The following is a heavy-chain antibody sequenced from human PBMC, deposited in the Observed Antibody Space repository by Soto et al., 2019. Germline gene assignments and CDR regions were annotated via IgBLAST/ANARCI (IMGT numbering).Heavy chain of an antibody. V-gene: IGHV4-4*02. CDR2: IYHSGST. D-gene: IGHD6-6*01. CDR3: ARWGIAARRGFDY. J-gene: IGHJ4*02. CDR1: GGSISSSNW. Sequence: PSETLSLTCAVPGGSISSSNWWSWVRQPPGKGLEWIGEIYHSGSTNYNPSLKSRVTISVDKSKNQFSLKLSSVTAADTAVYYCARWGIAARRGFDYWGQGTLVTVSS.